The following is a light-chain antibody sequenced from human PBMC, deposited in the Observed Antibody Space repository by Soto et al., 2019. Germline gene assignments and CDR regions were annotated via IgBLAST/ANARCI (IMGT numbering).Light chain of an antibody. J-gene: IGKJ2*01. CDR3: LQHNSFPFT. V-gene: IGKV1-17*01. CDR1: QGIRKD. CDR2: AAS. Sequence: DIQMTQSPSSLSASMGDRVTISCRASQGIRKDLGWFQQKPGKAPKRLIYAASSLESGVPSRFSGSGSGTEFTLTISSLQPEDFATYYCLQHNSFPFTFGQGTKLDIK.